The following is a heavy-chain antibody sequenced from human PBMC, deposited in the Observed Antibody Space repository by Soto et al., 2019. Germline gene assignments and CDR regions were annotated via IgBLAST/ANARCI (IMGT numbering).Heavy chain of an antibody. CDR1: GYTFTDYW. Sequence: LGESLKISCKGSGYTFTDYWINWVRQMPGKGLEWMGRIDPSDSYTKYSPSFQGHVTISADKSISTAYLEWSSLEASDTAMYYRARARSITIFGVVGFEMDVWGQGTTVTVSS. D-gene: IGHD3-3*01. J-gene: IGHJ6*02. CDR2: IDPSDSYT. V-gene: IGHV5-10-1*01. CDR3: ARARSITIFGVVGFEMDV.